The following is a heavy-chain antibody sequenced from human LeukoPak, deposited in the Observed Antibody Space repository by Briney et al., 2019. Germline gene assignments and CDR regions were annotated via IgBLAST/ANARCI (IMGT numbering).Heavy chain of an antibody. CDR3: ATYDSSGTRVDY. Sequence: ASETLSLTCTVSGGSISSGGYCWSWIRQHPVKGLEWIGYIYYSGSTYYNPSLKSRVTISVDTSKNQFSLKLSSVTAADTAVYYCATYDSSGTRVDYWGQGTLVTVSS. D-gene: IGHD3-22*01. CDR2: IYYSGST. CDR1: GGSISSGGYC. V-gene: IGHV4-31*03. J-gene: IGHJ4*02.